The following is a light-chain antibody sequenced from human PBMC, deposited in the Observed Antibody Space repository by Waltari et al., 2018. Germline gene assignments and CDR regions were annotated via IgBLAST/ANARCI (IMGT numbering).Light chain of an antibody. CDR2: DTT. Sequence: QAVVTQEPSLTVSPGGTVTLTCGSSIAAVTSGLFPYWIQQKPGQAPITLIYDTTQKHSWTPARFSGSLLGGKAALTLSGAQPEDEAEYYCLLAYGGARRVFGTGTKVTVL. J-gene: IGLJ1*01. CDR1: IAAVTSGLF. V-gene: IGLV7-46*01. CDR3: LLAYGGARRV.